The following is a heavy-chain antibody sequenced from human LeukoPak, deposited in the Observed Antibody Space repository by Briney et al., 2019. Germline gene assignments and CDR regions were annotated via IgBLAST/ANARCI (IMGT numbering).Heavy chain of an antibody. CDR1: GGSISSGDSY. CDR3: ARLIGYSYGFG. CDR2: IYYSAST. D-gene: IGHD5-18*01. V-gene: IGHV4-30-4*01. J-gene: IGHJ4*02. Sequence: SEPLSLTCTVSGGSISSGDSYWCCIRQPPGKGLEWIGYIYYSASTYYNPSLKSRVTISIDTSKNQFSLKLSSVTAADTAVYYCARLIGYSYGFGWGQGTLVTVSS.